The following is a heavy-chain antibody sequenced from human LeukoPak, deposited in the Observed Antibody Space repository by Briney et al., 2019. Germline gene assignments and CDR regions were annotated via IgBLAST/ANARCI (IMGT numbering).Heavy chain of an antibody. CDR3: ARARKGYAVY. CDR1: LYTLTSYG. D-gene: IGHD5-12*01. J-gene: IGHJ4*02. CDR2: ISAYNGNT. Sequence: ASLKVSSKASLYTLTSYGISWVRQTPGQRLEWMGWISAYNGNTNYAQKLQGRVTMTTDTSTSTAYMELRSLRSDDTAVYYCARARKGYAVYWGQGTLVTVSS. V-gene: IGHV1-18*01.